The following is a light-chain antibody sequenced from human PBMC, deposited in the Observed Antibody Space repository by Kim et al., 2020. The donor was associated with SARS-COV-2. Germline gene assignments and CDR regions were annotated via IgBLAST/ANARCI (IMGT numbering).Light chain of an antibody. CDR2: STS. CDR3: QQRSSWPLT. J-gene: IGKJ4*01. CDR1: QSVTSN. Sequence: SPGERATLSCRASQSVTSNNLAWYQQKPGQAPRLLIYSTSNRATGIPSRFSGSGSGTDFTLTISSLEPEDFAVYYCQQRSSWPLTFGGGTKVDIK. V-gene: IGKV3-11*01.